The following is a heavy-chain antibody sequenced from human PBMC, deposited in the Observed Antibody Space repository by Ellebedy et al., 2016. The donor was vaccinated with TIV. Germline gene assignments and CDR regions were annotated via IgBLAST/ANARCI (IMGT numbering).Heavy chain of an antibody. CDR3: AREGGLCFGGSCRWFDY. CDR1: GFTVSIKY. V-gene: IGHV3-66*01. J-gene: IGHJ4*02. Sequence: GESLKISCAASGFTVSIKYMSWVRQAPGKGLEWVSIIYSGGSTYYADSVKGRFTISRDNSKNTLHLQMSSLRAEDTAVYYCAREGGLCFGGSCRWFDYWGQGTLVTVSS. D-gene: IGHD2-15*01. CDR2: IYSGGST.